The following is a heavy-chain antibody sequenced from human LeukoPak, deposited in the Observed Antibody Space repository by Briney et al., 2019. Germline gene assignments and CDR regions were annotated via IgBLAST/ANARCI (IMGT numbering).Heavy chain of an antibody. CDR3: AGGYSYANDAFDI. Sequence: ASVKVSCKASGYTFTSYGISWVRQAPGQGLEWMGWISAYNGNTSYAQKLHGRVTMTTDTSTSTAYMELSSLRSEDTAVYYCAGGYSYANDAFDIWGQGTMVTVSS. J-gene: IGHJ3*02. V-gene: IGHV1-18*01. CDR2: ISAYNGNT. CDR1: GYTFTSYG. D-gene: IGHD5-18*01.